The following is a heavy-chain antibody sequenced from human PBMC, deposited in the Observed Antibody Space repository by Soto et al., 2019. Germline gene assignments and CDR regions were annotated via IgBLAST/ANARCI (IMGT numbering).Heavy chain of an antibody. V-gene: IGHV3-30*18. J-gene: IGHJ4*02. Sequence: EGSLRLSCAASGFTFSSYGMHWVRQAPGKGLEWVAVISYDGSNKYYADSVKGRFTISRDNSKNTLYLQMNSLRAEDTAVYYCEKERRDGYNSYYFDYWGQGNLVTVSS. CDR2: ISYDGSNK. CDR1: GFTFSSYG. CDR3: EKERRDGYNSYYFDY. D-gene: IGHD5-18*01.